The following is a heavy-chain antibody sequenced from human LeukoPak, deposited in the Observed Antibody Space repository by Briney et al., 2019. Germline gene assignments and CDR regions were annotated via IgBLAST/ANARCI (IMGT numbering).Heavy chain of an antibody. D-gene: IGHD3-22*01. Sequence: PSETLSLTCTVSGGSISSSSYYWGWIRQPPGKGLEWIGSIYYSGSTYYNPSLKSRVTISVDTSKNQFSLKLSSVTAADTAVYYCARGVPGYYESSGYSGSFDYWGQGTLVTVSS. CDR2: IYYSGST. V-gene: IGHV4-39*07. J-gene: IGHJ4*02. CDR1: GGSISSSSYY. CDR3: ARGVPGYYESSGYSGSFDY.